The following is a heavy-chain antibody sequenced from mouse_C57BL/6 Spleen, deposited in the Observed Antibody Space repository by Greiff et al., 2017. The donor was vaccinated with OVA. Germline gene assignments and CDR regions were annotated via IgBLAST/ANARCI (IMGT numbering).Heavy chain of an antibody. CDR1: GYSITSGYD. V-gene: IGHV3-1*01. D-gene: IGHD2-1*01. CDR2: ISYSGST. Sequence: DVQLQESGPGMVKPSQSLSLTCTVTGYSITSGYDWHWIRHFPGNKLEWIGYISYSGSTNYNPSLKSRISITHDTSKNHFFLKLNSVTTEDTATYYCARENGNSYFDYWGQGTTLTVSS. J-gene: IGHJ2*01. CDR3: ARENGNSYFDY.